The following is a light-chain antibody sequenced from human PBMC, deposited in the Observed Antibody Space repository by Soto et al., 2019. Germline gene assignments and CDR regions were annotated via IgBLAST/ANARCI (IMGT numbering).Light chain of an antibody. CDR2: LNSDGSQ. V-gene: IGLV4-69*01. CDR1: SGHSHYA. CDR3: QTWDTDIVV. J-gene: IGLJ2*01. Sequence: QSVVTQSPSASASLGASVTLTCTLSSGHSHYAIAWHQQQSEKGPRYLTKLNSDGSQIKGDGIPDRFSGSSSGAERYLTISSLQSEDEADYYCQTWDTDIVVFGGGTKLTVL.